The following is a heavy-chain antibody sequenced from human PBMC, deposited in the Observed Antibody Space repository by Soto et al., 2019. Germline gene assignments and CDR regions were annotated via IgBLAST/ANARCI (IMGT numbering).Heavy chain of an antibody. Sequence: EVQLVESGGDLLKPGGSLRLSCSASGFAFNTAWMNWVRQAPGKGLEWVGRVKTKPDGGTADYAAPVKGRFTISRDDSENTLYLQMNSLKPEDTAIYYCTKSISAAHWGQGTLVTVSS. J-gene: IGHJ4*02. CDR1: GFAFNTAW. V-gene: IGHV3-15*01. CDR2: VKTKPDGGTA. CDR3: TKSISAAH. D-gene: IGHD6-13*01.